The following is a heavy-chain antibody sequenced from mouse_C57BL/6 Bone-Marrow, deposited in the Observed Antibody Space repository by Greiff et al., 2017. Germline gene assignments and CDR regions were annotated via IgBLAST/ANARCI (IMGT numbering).Heavy chain of an antibody. CDR1: GYTFTSYW. Sequence: QVQLQQPGAELVKPGASVKLSCKASGYTFTSYWMHWVKQRPGQGLEWIGMIHPNSGSTNYNEKFKSKATLTVDKSSSTAYMQLRSLTSEDSAVYYCSKSLTGTDYWGQGTPLTVSS. V-gene: IGHV1-64*01. CDR3: SKSLTGTDY. J-gene: IGHJ2*01. D-gene: IGHD4-1*01. CDR2: IHPNSGST.